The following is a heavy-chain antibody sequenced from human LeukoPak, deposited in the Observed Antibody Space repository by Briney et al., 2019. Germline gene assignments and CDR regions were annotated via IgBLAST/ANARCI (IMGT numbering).Heavy chain of an antibody. Sequence: PGGSLRLSCAASRFTFSSYGMHWVRQAPGKGLEWVAVIWYDGSNKYYADSVKGRFTISRDNSKNTLYLQMNSLRADDTAVYYCARDDGSSGLDYWGQGTLVTVSS. CDR3: ARDDGSSGLDY. CDR2: IWYDGSNK. CDR1: RFTFSSYG. D-gene: IGHD2-15*01. J-gene: IGHJ4*02. V-gene: IGHV3-33*01.